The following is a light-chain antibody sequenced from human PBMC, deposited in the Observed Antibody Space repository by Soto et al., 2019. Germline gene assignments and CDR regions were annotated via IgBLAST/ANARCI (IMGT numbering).Light chain of an antibody. J-gene: IGKJ2*01. CDR3: QQSYSTPYT. CDR1: QSISSY. Sequence: DIQMTQSPSSLSASVGDRVTITCRASQSISSYLNWYQQKPGKAPKLLIYAASSLQSGVPSMFSGSGSGTDFTLTISSLQPEDYATYYCQQSYSTPYTFSQGTKLEIK. V-gene: IGKV1-39*01. CDR2: AAS.